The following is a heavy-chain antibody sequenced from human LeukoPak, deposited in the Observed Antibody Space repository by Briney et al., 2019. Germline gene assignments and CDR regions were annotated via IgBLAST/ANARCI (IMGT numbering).Heavy chain of an antibody. CDR2: LSSSSSKV. J-gene: IGHJ4*02. Sequence: GGSLRLSCAASGFTFSGYSLNWVRQAPGKGLEWVSSLSSSSSKVSYVDSVKGRFTISRDNAKNSLYLQMDSLRGEDTAVYYCTRDGIGPHDFWGQGTLVTVSS. V-gene: IGHV3-21*01. CDR1: GFTFSGYS. CDR3: TRDGIGPHDF.